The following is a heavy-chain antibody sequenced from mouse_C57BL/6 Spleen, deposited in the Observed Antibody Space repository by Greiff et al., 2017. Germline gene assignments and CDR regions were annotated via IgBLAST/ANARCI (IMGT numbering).Heavy chain of an antibody. CDR1: GYTFTSYW. Sequence: VQLQQPGAELVKPGASVKMSCKASGYTFTSYWITWVKQRPGQGLEWIGDIYPGSGSTNYNEKFKSKATLTADKSSSTAYMQLSSLTSEDSAVYYCATSWDGTYFDYWGQGTTLTVSA. V-gene: IGHV1-55*01. J-gene: IGHJ2*01. CDR2: IYPGSGST. CDR3: ATSWDGTYFDY. D-gene: IGHD4-1*01.